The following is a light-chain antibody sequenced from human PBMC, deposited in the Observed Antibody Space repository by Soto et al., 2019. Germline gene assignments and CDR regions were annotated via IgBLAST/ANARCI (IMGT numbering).Light chain of an antibody. V-gene: IGLV2-14*01. Sequence: QAASVSGSPGQSITISCTGTSSDVGGYNYVSWYQQHPGKAPKIMIYDVSNRPSGVSNRFSGSKSGNTASLTISGLQAEDEADYYCSSYTSSSTLVFGGGTQLTVL. CDR1: SSDVGGYNY. J-gene: IGLJ2*01. CDR2: DVS. CDR3: SSYTSSSTLV.